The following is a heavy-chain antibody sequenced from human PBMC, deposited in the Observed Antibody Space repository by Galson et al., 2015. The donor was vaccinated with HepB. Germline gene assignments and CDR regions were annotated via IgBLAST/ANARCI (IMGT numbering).Heavy chain of an antibody. CDR3: ARGPRIAAAGTGWFDP. Sequence: SLRLSCAASGFTFSSYWMSWVRQAPGKGLEWVANIKQDGSEKYYVDSVKGRFTISRDNAKNSLYLQMNSLRAEDTAVYYCARGPRIAAAGTGWFDPWGQGTLVTVSS. J-gene: IGHJ5*02. CDR1: GFTFSSYW. CDR2: IKQDGSEK. V-gene: IGHV3-7*03. D-gene: IGHD6-13*01.